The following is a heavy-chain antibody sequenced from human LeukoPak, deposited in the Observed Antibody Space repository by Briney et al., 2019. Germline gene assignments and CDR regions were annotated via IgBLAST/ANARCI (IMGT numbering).Heavy chain of an antibody. D-gene: IGHD6-19*01. CDR2: IYPGDSDT. CDR1: GYSFTSYC. CDR3: ARHIQSSAWHLDY. V-gene: IGHV5-51*01. Sequence: GQSLQISCRGSGYSFTSYCITWVRQMPGKGLGWMGIIYPGDSDTRYSPSFQGLVTFSADKSISTAYLQWSSLKASDTAMYYCARHIQSSAWHLDYWGEGTLFTVSS. J-gene: IGHJ4*02.